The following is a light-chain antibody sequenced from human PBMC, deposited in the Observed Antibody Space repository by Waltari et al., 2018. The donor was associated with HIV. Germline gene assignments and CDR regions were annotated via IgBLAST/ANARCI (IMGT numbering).Light chain of an antibody. Sequence: IQLTQSQPSLSASAGDRITITCRASQGINRALAWYQHKPGKPPQLLMYDASNLRGGVPPRFSGSGSGTDFTLTITNLQPEDFATYSCQHYDNYPLSFGGGTRV. V-gene: IGKV1D-13*01. CDR2: DAS. CDR1: QGINRA. CDR3: QHYDNYPLS. J-gene: IGKJ4*01.